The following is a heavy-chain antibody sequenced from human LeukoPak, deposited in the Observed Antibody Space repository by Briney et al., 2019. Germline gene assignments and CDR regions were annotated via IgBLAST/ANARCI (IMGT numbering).Heavy chain of an antibody. V-gene: IGHV4-38-2*02. J-gene: IGHJ4*02. CDR3: VSNLYGSGNYFVY. Sequence: SETLSLTCTVSGYSISSGYYWGWIRQPPGKGLEWITIIYHSGSTYYNPSLKSRVTTSVDTSKNQFSLKLTSVTAADTAVYYCVSNLYGSGNYFVYWGQGTLVTVSS. CDR1: GYSISSGYY. D-gene: IGHD3-10*01. CDR2: IYHSGST.